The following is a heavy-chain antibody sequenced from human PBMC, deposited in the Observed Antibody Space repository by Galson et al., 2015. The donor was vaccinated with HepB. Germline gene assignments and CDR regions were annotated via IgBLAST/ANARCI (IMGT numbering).Heavy chain of an antibody. CDR3: ARDYYDSSGNNWFDP. V-gene: IGHV3-30*04. CDR2: ISYDGSNK. Sequence: SLRLSCAASGFTFSSYAMHWVRQAPGKGLEWVAVISYDGSNKYYADSVKGRFTISRDNSKNTLYLQMNSLRAEDTAVYYCARDYYDSSGNNWFDPWGQGTLVTVSS. J-gene: IGHJ5*02. D-gene: IGHD3-22*01. CDR1: GFTFSSYA.